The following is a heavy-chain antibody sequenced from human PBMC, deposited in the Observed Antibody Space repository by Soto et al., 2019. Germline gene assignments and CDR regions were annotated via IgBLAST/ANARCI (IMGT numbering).Heavy chain of an antibody. D-gene: IGHD3-10*01. V-gene: IGHV3-13*01. J-gene: IGHJ4*02. CDR2: LGAGGDT. CDR1: GFTVSSYD. Sequence: EVQLVESGGGLVQPGGSLRLACAASGFTVSSYDMHWVRHVTGKGLEWVSTLGAGGDTYFPDSVKGRFTISRENAKNSLYLQMNILGAGDTAVYYCARGTMVRGTLDPGISGPFDYWGQGTLVAVSS. CDR3: ARGTMVRGTLDPGISGPFDY.